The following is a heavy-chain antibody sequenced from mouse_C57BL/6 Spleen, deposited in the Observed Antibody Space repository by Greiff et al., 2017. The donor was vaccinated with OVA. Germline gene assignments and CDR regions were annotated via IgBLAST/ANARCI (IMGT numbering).Heavy chain of an antibody. V-gene: IGHV3-6*01. J-gene: IGHJ1*03. CDR2: ISYDGSN. CDR1: GYSITSGYY. Sequence: ESGPGLVKPSQSLSLTCSVTGYSITSGYYWNWIRQFPGNKLEWMGYISYDGSNNYNPSLKNRISITRDTSKNQFFLKLNSVTTEDTATYYGAREVYDYGAWYFDVWGTGTTVTVSS. CDR3: AREVYDYGAWYFDV. D-gene: IGHD2-4*01.